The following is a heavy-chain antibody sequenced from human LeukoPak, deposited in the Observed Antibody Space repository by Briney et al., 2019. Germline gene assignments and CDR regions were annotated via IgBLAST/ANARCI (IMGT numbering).Heavy chain of an antibody. V-gene: IGHV3-33*01. CDR2: IWYDGSNK. CDR3: ARDSTMVRGVIGPFGY. CDR1: GFTFSSYG. J-gene: IGHJ4*02. Sequence: GGSLRLSCAASGFTFSSYGMHWVRQAPGKGLEWVAVIWYDGSNKYYADSVKGRFTISRDNSKNTLYLQMNSLRAEDTAVYYCARDSTMVRGVIGPFGYWGQGTLVTVSS. D-gene: IGHD3-10*01.